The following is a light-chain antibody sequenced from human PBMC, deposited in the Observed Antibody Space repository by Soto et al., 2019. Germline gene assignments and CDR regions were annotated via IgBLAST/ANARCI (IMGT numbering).Light chain of an antibody. CDR2: DVS. V-gene: IGLV2-14*03. J-gene: IGLJ3*02. Sequence: QSALTQPASVSGSPGQSITISCTGTSSDVGRYNYVSWYQHHPGKAPKLMIYDVSHRPSGVSNRFSGSKSGNTASLTISGLQAEDEADYYCSSYGGASAPVVFGGGTKVTVL. CDR3: SSYGGASAPVV. CDR1: SSDVGRYNY.